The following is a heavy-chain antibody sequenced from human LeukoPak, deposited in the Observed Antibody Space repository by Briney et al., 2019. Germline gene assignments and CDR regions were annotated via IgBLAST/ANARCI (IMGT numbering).Heavy chain of an antibody. J-gene: IGHJ6*03. CDR1: GGTFSSYA. Sequence: SVKVSCKASGGTFSSYATSWVRQAPGQGLEWMGGIIPIFGTANYAQKFQGRVTITADESTSTAYMELSSLRSEDTAVYYCARSRFTVDMVVIHYYYYYMDVWGKGTTVTVSS. V-gene: IGHV1-69*13. D-gene: IGHD5-12*01. CDR3: ARSRFTVDMVVIHYYYYYMDV. CDR2: IIPIFGTA.